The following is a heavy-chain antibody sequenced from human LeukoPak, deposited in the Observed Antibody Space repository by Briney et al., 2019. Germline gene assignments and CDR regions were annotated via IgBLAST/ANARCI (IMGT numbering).Heavy chain of an antibody. D-gene: IGHD1-26*01. CDR2: INAVNGDR. CDR3: ARGSEEVGLTN. V-gene: IGHV1-3*01. J-gene: IGHJ4*02. CDR1: GYTFTTSA. Sequence: ASVKVSCKASGYTFTTSAIHWVRQAPGQRLEWMGWINAVNGDRKYSQKFRGRVTMTRDTSTSTVYMELSSLRSEDTAVYYCARGSEEVGLTNWGQGTLVTVSS.